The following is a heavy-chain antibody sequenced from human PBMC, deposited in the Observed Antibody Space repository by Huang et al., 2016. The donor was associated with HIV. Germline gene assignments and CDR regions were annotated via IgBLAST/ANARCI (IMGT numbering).Heavy chain of an antibody. Sequence: QVQLQESGPGLVKPSQTLSLTCTVSGGSISSGGYFWRWIRQPPGKGLEWIGYLYYRGSTYYNPSLRSRVIISVDTSKNQFSLKLSSVTAADTAVYSCARLSSWGRLDYWGQGTLVTVSS. CDR2: LYYRGST. V-gene: IGHV4-30-4*08. CDR3: ARLSSWGRLDY. CDR1: GGSISSGGYF. D-gene: IGHD7-27*01. J-gene: IGHJ4*02.